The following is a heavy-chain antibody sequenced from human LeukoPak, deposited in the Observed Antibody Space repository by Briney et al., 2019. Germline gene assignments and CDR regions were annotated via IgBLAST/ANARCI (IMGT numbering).Heavy chain of an antibody. Sequence: SETLSLTCTVSGGSISSYYWSWIRQPAGKGLEWIGRIYTSGSTNYNPSLKSRVTMSVDTSKNQFSLKLSSVTAADTAVYYCARAARTGNYYYYYMDVWGKGTTVTISS. V-gene: IGHV4-4*07. D-gene: IGHD3-10*01. CDR3: ARAARTGNYYYYYMDV. J-gene: IGHJ6*03. CDR1: GGSISSYY. CDR2: IYTSGST.